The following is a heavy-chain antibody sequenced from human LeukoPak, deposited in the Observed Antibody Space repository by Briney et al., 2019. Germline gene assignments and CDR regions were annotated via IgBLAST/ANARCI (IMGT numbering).Heavy chain of an antibody. CDR1: GYTFSNYG. D-gene: IGHD3-16*01. CDR3: ARGLLTFGGVTGGPQALEYFQH. Sequence: GASVKVSCKASGYTFSNYGISWVRQAPGQGLEWMGWSSPYNGKTNYAQKLQGRVTMTTDTSTSTAYMELRSLRSDDTAMYYCARGLLTFGGVTGGPQALEYFQHWGQGTLVTVSS. J-gene: IGHJ1*01. CDR2: SSPYNGKT. V-gene: IGHV1-18*01.